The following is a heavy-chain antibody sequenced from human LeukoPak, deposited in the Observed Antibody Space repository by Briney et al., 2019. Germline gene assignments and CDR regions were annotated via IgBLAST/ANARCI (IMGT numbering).Heavy chain of an antibody. CDR3: ARTRYYYGSRSYGALYYFDY. Sequence: PSETLSLTCTVSGGSISSNSYYWGWIRQPPGKGLEWIGSIYYSGSTYYNPSLKNRLTISVDTSKNQFSLKLSSVTAADTAVYYCARTRYYYGSRSYGALYYFDYWGQGTLVTVSS. J-gene: IGHJ4*02. D-gene: IGHD3-10*01. CDR1: GGSISSNSYY. CDR2: IYYSGST. V-gene: IGHV4-39*01.